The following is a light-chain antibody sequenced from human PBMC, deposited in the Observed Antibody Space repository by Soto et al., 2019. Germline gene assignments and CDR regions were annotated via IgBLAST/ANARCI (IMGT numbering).Light chain of an antibody. CDR2: VAS. Sequence: TVLTQSPATLSVSPGERASLSCRASQSVSINLAWYQQKPGQAPRLLIYVASTRATGIPARFSGSGSGTEFTLTINSLLSEDFAVYYCQEYDNWPPEGTYGQGTKVEV. CDR3: QEYDNWPPEGT. CDR1: QSVSIN. J-gene: IGKJ1*01. V-gene: IGKV3-15*01.